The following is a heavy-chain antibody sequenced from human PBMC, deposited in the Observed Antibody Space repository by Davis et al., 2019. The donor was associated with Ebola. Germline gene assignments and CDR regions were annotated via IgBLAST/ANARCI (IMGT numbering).Heavy chain of an antibody. J-gene: IGHJ4*02. V-gene: IGHV1-3*01. Sequence: AASVKVSCKASGYTFISYAMHWVRQAPGQRLEWMGWINAGNGNTKYSQKFQGRVTITRDTSASTAYMELSSLRSEDTAVYYCARDLQYSSGWLAYWGQGTLVTVSS. CDR2: INAGNGNT. CDR3: ARDLQYSSGWLAY. D-gene: IGHD6-19*01. CDR1: GYTFISYA.